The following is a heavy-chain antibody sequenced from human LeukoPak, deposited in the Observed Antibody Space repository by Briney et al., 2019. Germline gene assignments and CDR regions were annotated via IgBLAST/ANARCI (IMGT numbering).Heavy chain of an antibody. CDR1: GGTFSSYA. CDR3: ASFSYYDFWSGYYTTYYYYYMDV. CDR2: IIPIFGTA. V-gene: IGHV1-69*13. J-gene: IGHJ6*03. D-gene: IGHD3-3*01. Sequence: ASVKVSCKASGGTFSSYAISWVRQAPGQGLEWMGGIIPIFGTANYAQKFQGRVTITADESTSTAYMELSSLRSEDTAVYYCASFSYYDFWSGYYTTYYYYYMDVWGKGTTVTVS.